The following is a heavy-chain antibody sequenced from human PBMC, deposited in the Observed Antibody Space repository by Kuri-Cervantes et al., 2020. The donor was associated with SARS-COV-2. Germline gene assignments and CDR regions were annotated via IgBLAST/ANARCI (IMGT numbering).Heavy chain of an antibody. D-gene: IGHD6-13*01. CDR3: AKDGLAAAGLHYYYYYGMDA. CDR1: GFTFSSYA. J-gene: IGHJ6*02. CDR2: ISGSGGST. V-gene: IGHV3-23*01. Sequence: GGSLRLSCAASGFTFSSYAMSWVRQAPGKGLEWVSAISGSGGSTYYADSVKGRFTISRDNSKNTLYLQMNSLRAEDTAVYYCAKDGLAAAGLHYYYYYGMDAWGQGTTVTVSS.